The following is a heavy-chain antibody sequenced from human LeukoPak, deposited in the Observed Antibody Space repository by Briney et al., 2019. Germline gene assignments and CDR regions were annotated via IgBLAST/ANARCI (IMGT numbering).Heavy chain of an antibody. CDR2: ISSDRRNI. V-gene: IGHV3-48*01. CDR1: GYSFSNYG. CDR3: ARAPSEIGGYYPEYFRH. D-gene: IGHD3-22*01. J-gene: IGHJ1*01. Sequence: PGGSLRLSCAASGYSFSNYGLKWVRQAPGKGLEWVSYISSDRRNIYYADSVKGRFTISRDNAENSLYLQMNSLRAEDTGVYYCARAPSEIGGYYPEYFRHWGQGTLVTVSS.